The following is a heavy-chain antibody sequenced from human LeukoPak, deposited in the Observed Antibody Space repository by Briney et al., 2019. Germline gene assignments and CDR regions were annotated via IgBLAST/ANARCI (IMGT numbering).Heavy chain of an antibody. D-gene: IGHD2-15*01. CDR3: ARDRAAGY. CDR1: GFTCSAYW. V-gene: IGHV3-7*01. J-gene: IGHJ4*02. Sequence: GSLRLSCEASGFTCSAYWMSWVRQAPGKGLEWVANINEDGSEMYYVDSVKGRFTISKDNAKNSLLLQMNSLRAEDTAVYYCARDRAAGYWGQGTLVSVSS. CDR2: INEDGSEM.